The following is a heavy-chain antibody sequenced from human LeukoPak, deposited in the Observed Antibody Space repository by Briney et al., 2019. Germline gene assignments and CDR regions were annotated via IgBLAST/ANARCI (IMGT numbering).Heavy chain of an antibody. CDR1: GFTFDDYA. CDR2: INWNSGRR. J-gene: IGHJ3*02. CDR3: AKDLYRFGEFDAFDI. D-gene: IGHD3-10*01. Sequence: QSGGSLRLSCAASGFTFDDYAMHWVRHTPGKGLEWVSGINWNSGRRGYADSVKGRFTISRDNAKNSLYLQMNSLRAEDTALYYCAKDLYRFGEFDAFDIWGQGTMVTVSS. V-gene: IGHV3-9*01.